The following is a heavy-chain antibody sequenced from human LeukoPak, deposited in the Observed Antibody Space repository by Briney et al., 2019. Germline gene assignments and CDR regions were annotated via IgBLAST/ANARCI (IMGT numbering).Heavy chain of an antibody. D-gene: IGHD2-8*01. CDR1: GFTFSSYA. CDR2: ISYDGSNK. V-gene: IGHV3-30*01. Sequence: GRSLRLSCAASGFTFSSYAMHWVRQAPGKGLEWVAVISYDGSNKYYADSVKGRFTISRDNSKNTLYLQMNSLRAEDTAVYYCARGPRGANFWFDPWGQGTLVTVSS. CDR3: ARGPRGANFWFDP. J-gene: IGHJ5*02.